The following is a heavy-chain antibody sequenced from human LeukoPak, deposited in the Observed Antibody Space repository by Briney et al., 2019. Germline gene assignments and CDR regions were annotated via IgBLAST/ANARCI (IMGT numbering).Heavy chain of an antibody. D-gene: IGHD3-9*01. V-gene: IGHV4-59*08. CDR3: ARQGLRYFDWSSAFDY. CDR1: GGSISSYY. Sequence: SETLSLTCTVSGGSISSYYWSWIRQPPGKGLEWIGYIYYSGSTNYNPSLKSRVTISVDTSKNQFSLKLSSVTAAGTAVYYCARQGLRYFDWSSAFDYWGQGTLVTVSS. CDR2: IYYSGST. J-gene: IGHJ4*02.